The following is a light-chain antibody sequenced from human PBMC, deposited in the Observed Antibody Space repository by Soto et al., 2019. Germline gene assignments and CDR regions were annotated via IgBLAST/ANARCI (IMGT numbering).Light chain of an antibody. CDR2: EAS. CDR3: LQEYVYPWT. J-gene: IGKJ1*01. V-gene: IGKV1-6*01. CDR1: QGIGDD. Sequence: AIQVTQSPSSLSASVGDRVTISCRASQGIGDDLGWYQQKPGKAPKLLIYEASTLQTGVASRFSGSGSGTDFTLTRSSRQPEDFATYDWLQEYVYPWTVGQGPKVEVK.